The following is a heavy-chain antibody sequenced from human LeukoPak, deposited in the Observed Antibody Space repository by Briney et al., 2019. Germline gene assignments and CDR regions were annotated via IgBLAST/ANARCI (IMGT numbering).Heavy chain of an antibody. D-gene: IGHD2-2*03. V-gene: IGHV1-69*04. CDR3: ATGYCSSTSCYGMDV. CDR2: IIPILGIA. J-gene: IGHJ6*02. CDR1: GATFSSYA. Sequence: ASVKVSCKASGATFSSYAISWVRQAPGQGLEWMGRIIPILGIANYAQKFQGRVTITADKSTSTAYMELSSLRSEDTAVYYCATGYCSSTSCYGMDVWGQGTTVTVSS.